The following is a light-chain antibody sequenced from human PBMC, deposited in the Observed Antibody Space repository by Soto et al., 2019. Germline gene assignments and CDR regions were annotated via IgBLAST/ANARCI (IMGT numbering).Light chain of an antibody. CDR3: CSYAGSSTFPYV. CDR1: SSDVGSYNL. J-gene: IGLJ1*01. CDR2: EVS. V-gene: IGLV2-23*02. Sequence: QSALTQPASVSGSPGQSITISCTGTSSDVGSYNLVSWYQHHPGKAPKLMIYEVSKRPSGVSNRFSGSKSGNTASLTISGLQAEDEADYYCCSYAGSSTFPYVFGTGTKLIVL.